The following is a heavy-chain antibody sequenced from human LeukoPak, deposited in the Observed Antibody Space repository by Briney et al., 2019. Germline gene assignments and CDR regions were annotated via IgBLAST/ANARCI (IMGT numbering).Heavy chain of an antibody. D-gene: IGHD1-20*01. CDR1: GFTFSSYS. J-gene: IGHJ4*02. V-gene: IGHV3-21*01. CDR2: ISTSSTYI. CDR3: ARDPPFIIGTTFFDY. Sequence: PGGSLRLSCAASGFTFSSYSMNWVRQAPGKGLEWVSSISTSSTYIYYADSVKGRFTISRDNAKNPLYLQMNSLRAEDTAVHYCARDPPFIIGTTFFDYWGQGTLVTVSS.